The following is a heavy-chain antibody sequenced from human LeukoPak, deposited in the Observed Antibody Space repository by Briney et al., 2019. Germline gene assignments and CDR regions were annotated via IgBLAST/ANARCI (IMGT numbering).Heavy chain of an antibody. CDR2: IYYSGST. V-gene: IGHV4-59*01. CDR3: ARAVSGSYPNYYYYYMDV. J-gene: IGHJ6*03. Sequence: PSETLSLTCTVSGGSISSYYWSWIRQPPGKGLEWIGYIYYSGSTNYNPSLKSRVTISVDTSKNQFSLKLSSVTAADTAVYYCARAVSGSYPNYYYYYMDVWGKGTTVTVSS. D-gene: IGHD1-26*01. CDR1: GGSISSYY.